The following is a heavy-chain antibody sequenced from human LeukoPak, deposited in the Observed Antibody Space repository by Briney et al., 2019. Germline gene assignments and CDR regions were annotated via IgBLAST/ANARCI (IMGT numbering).Heavy chain of an antibody. V-gene: IGHV3-53*05. CDR2: IYSGGST. J-gene: IGHJ3*02. D-gene: IGHD2-2*02. CDR1: GFTVSSNY. CDR3: ASSCSSTSRYTGGDAFDI. Sequence: PGGSLRLSCAASGFTVSSNYMSWVRQAPGKGLEWVSVIYSGGSTYYADSVKGRFTISRDNSKNTLYLQMNSLRAEDTAVYYCASSCSSTSRYTGGDAFDIWGQGTMVTVSS.